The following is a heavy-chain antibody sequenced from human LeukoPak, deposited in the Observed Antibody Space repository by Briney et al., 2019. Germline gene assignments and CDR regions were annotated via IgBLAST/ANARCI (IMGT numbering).Heavy chain of an antibody. CDR3: SRDHVAAFDY. D-gene: IGHD6-13*01. CDR1: GFSFSIYS. V-gene: IGHV3-23*01. CDR2: IRAEGAPT. Sequence: GGSLRLSCRASGFSFSIYSMNWVRQAPGKGLEWVSVIRAEGAPTYYADSVKGRFTISRDNSKNMLYLQMNSLRAEDTAVYYCSRDHVAAFDYWGQGTLVTVSS. J-gene: IGHJ4*02.